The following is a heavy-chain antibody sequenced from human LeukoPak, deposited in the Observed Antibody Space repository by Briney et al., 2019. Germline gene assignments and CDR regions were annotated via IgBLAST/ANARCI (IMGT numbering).Heavy chain of an antibody. Sequence: ASVKVSCKASGYTFTSYDINWVRQATGQGLEWMGWMNPNSGNTGYAQKFQGRVTITRNTSISTAYMELSSLRSEDTAVYYCARGLIAARPKGNWFDPWGQGTLVTVSS. CDR1: GYTFTSYD. CDR2: MNPNSGNT. J-gene: IGHJ5*02. D-gene: IGHD6-6*01. CDR3: ARGLIAARPKGNWFDP. V-gene: IGHV1-8*03.